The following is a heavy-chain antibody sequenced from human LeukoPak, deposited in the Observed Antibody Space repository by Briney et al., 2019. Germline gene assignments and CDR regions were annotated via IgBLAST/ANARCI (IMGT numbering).Heavy chain of an antibody. CDR2: IYYSGST. V-gene: IGHV4-31*03. CDR1: GGSISSGGYY. D-gene: IGHD5-24*01. Sequence: PSETLSLTCTVSGGSISSGGYYWSWIRQHPGKGLEWIGYIYYSGSTYYNPSLKSRVTISVDTSKNQFSLKLSSVTAADTAVYYSASFRLQGFDYWGQGTLVTVSS. CDR3: ASFRLQGFDY. J-gene: IGHJ4*02.